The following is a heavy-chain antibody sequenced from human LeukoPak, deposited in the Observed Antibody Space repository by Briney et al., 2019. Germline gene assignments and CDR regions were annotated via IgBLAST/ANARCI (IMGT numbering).Heavy chain of an antibody. CDR2: IYHSGST. V-gene: IGHV4-4*02. Sequence: SETLSLTCAVSGGSISSSNWWSWVRQPPGKGLEWIGEIYHSGSTNCNPSLKSRVTMSVDKSKNQFSLRLTSVTAADTAVYYCARDAYSSSWLDFWGQGTLVTVSS. J-gene: IGHJ4*02. D-gene: IGHD6-13*01. CDR3: ARDAYSSSWLDF. CDR1: GGSISSSNW.